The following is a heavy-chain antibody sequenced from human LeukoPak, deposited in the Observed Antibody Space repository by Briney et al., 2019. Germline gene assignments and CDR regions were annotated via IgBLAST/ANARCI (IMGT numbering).Heavy chain of an antibody. Sequence: GGSLRLSCAASGFTFSDYHMNWIRQAPGKGLEWVSYISPGGNTIYFADSVNGRFTLSRDSARNSLSLQMNSLTAEDTAVYYCAAGRDIAVAGPGGYFDYWGRGTLVTVPS. CDR1: GFTFSDYH. V-gene: IGHV3-11*01. J-gene: IGHJ4*02. D-gene: IGHD6-19*01. CDR2: ISPGGNTI. CDR3: AAGRDIAVAGPGGYFDY.